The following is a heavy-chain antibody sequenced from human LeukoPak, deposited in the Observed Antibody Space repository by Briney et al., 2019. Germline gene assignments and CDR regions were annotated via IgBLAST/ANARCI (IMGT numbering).Heavy chain of an antibody. Sequence: ASVKVSCKASGYTFTSYGISWVRQAPGQGLEWMGWVSSYNGNTNYAQKLQGRATMTTDTSTSTAYMELRSLRSDDTAVYYCARGSFPADDILTGPFDNWGQGTLVTVSS. CDR3: ARGSFPADDILTGPFDN. J-gene: IGHJ4*02. V-gene: IGHV1-18*01. CDR2: VSSYNGNT. CDR1: GYTFTSYG. D-gene: IGHD3-9*01.